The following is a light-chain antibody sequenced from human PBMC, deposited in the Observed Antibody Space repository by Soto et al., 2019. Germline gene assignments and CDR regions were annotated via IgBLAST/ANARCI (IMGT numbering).Light chain of an antibody. CDR2: GAS. Sequence: EIVLTQSPGTLSLSPGERATLSCRASQSFGSNLAWYQQKPGPAPRLLIYGASTRATGIPARFSGSGSGTEFTLTISSLQSEDFAVYYCQQYNNWPWTFGQGTKVDI. V-gene: IGKV3-15*01. J-gene: IGKJ1*01. CDR3: QQYNNWPWT. CDR1: QSFGSN.